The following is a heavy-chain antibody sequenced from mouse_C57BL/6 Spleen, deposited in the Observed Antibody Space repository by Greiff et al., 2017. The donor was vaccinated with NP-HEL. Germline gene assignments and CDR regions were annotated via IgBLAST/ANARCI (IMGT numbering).Heavy chain of an antibody. D-gene: IGHD1-1*01. CDR3: ARDYGSSHDWYFDV. CDR2: IYPSDGET. J-gene: IGHJ1*03. CDR1: GFTFPSSC. V-gene: IGHV1-61*01. Sequence: VQLQQPGAELVRPGSSVKLSCKASGFTFPSSCMDWVKQRPGQGLEWIGNIYPSDGETNYTQKFKDKATLTADKSSSTAYLQLSSLTSEDSAVNYSARDYGSSHDWYFDVWGTGTTVTVSS.